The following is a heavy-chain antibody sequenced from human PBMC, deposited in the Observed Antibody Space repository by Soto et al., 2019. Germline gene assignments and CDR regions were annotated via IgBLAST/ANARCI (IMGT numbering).Heavy chain of an antibody. V-gene: IGHV1-18*01. D-gene: IGHD6-6*01. CDR1: GYTFTSYG. J-gene: IGHJ6*02. CDR2: ISAYNGNT. Sequence: ASVKVSCKASGYTFTSYGISWVRQAPGQGLEWMGWISAYNGNTNYAQKLQGRVTMTTDTSTSTAYMELRSLRSDDTAVYYCAREIGSSSGYYYYYYGMDFWGQGTTVTVSS. CDR3: AREIGSSSGYYYYYYGMDF.